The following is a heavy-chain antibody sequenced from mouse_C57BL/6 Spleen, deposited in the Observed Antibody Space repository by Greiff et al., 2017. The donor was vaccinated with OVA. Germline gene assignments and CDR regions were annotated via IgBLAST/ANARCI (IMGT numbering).Heavy chain of an antibody. V-gene: IGHV2-4*01. J-gene: IGHJ4*01. CDR3: ANCDEDYAMDY. Sequence: VKLVESGPGLVQPSQSLSITCTVSGFSLTSYGVHWVRQPPGKGLEWLGVIWRGGSTDYNAAFISRLGISKYNTKSQVFFKMNSLQADDTAIYCCANCDEDYAMDYWGQGTSVTVSS. D-gene: IGHD2-13*01. CDR2: IWRGGST. CDR1: GFSLTSYG.